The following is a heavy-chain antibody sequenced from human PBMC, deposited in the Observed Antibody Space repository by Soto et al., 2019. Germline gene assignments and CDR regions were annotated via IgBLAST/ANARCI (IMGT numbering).Heavy chain of an antibody. J-gene: IGHJ5*02. CDR3: ARDQSGIGWYVDWFDP. D-gene: IGHD6-19*01. CDR1: GYTFNSYA. V-gene: IGHV1-3*01. CDR2: INAGNGNT. Sequence: GASVKVCCKASGYTFNSYARQWVRQAHGQRLEWMGWINAGNGNTKYSQKFQGRVTITRDTVATTVYMELTSLTSEDTSIYYCARDQSGIGWYVDWFDPWGQGTLVTVSS.